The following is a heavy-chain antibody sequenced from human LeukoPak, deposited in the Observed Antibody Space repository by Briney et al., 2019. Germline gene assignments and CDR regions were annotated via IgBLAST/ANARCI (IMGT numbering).Heavy chain of an antibody. CDR2: IYYSGST. CDR3: ARGDYPGGYYYYGMDV. V-gene: IGHV4-59*01. D-gene: IGHD4-17*01. CDR1: GGSNSSYY. Sequence: SETLSLTCTVSGGSNSSYYWSWIRQPPGKGLEWIGYIYYSGSTNYNPSLKSRVTISVDTSKNQFSLKLSSVTAADTAVYYCARGDYPGGYYYYGMDVWGQGTTVTVSS. J-gene: IGHJ6*02.